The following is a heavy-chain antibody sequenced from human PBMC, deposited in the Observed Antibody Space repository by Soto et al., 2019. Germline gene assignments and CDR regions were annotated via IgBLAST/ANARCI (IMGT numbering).Heavy chain of an antibody. J-gene: IGHJ5*02. CDR1: GFSLSSYS. V-gene: IGHV3-21*01. D-gene: IGHD2-2*01. Sequence: GSLSVCCAAAGFSLSSYSMNWVRQAPGKGLEWVSSISSSSSYIYYADSVKGRFNISRDNAKNSLYLQMRSVRAEDTAVYYCAGYCSSTSCSPYNWFDPWGQGTLVTVHS. CDR3: AGYCSSTSCSPYNWFDP. CDR2: ISSSSSYI.